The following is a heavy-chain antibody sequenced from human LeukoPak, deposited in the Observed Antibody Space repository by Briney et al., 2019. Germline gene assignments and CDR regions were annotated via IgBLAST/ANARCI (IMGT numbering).Heavy chain of an antibody. V-gene: IGHV3-30*02. CDR1: GFTFSIYG. J-gene: IGHJ4*02. Sequence: GGSLRLSCAASGFTFSIYGMHWVRQAPGKGLEWVAFIRDDGSNKYYADSVKGRFTISRDNSKHTLSLQMNSLRAEDTAVYYCAKSQVWLVDFDYWGQGTLVTVSS. D-gene: IGHD6-19*01. CDR3: AKSQVWLVDFDY. CDR2: IRDDGSNK.